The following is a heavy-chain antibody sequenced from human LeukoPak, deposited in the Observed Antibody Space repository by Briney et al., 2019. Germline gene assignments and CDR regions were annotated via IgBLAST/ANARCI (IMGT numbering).Heavy chain of an antibody. CDR3: ARGRIPHSLQYCSSTSCYPRRGNWFDP. CDR1: GGSFSGYY. D-gene: IGHD2-2*01. J-gene: IGHJ5*02. CDR2: INHSGST. V-gene: IGHV4-34*01. Sequence: SETLSLTCAVYGGSFSGYYWSWIRQPPGKGLEWIGEINHSGSTNYNPSLKSRVTISVDTSKNQFSLKLSSVTAADTAVYYCARGRIPHSLQYCSSTSCYPRRGNWFDPWGQGTLVTVSS.